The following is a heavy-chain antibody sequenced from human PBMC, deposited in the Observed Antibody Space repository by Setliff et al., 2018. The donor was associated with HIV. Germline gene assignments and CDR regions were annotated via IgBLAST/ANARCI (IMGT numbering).Heavy chain of an antibody. D-gene: IGHD6-13*01. J-gene: IGHJ4*02. Sequence: SETLSLTCTVSGDSVNDRSYFWGWIRQPPGKGLEWIGTFYYNGDSRYNPSLKSRVTISVDTSKNQVSLKLRSVTAADTAFYYCARVEEQQLVPGLFDYWGQGTLVTVSS. CDR3: ARVEEQQLVPGLFDY. CDR1: GDSVNDRSYF. V-gene: IGHV4-39*01. CDR2: FYYNGDS.